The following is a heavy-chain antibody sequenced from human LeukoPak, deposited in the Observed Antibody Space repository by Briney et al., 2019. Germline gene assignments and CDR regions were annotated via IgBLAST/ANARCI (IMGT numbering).Heavy chain of an antibody. CDR1: GGSISSGGYY. CDR3: ARITGGYDFWSGYYTESHYYYYMDV. D-gene: IGHD3-3*01. CDR2: IYHSGST. V-gene: IGHV4-30-2*01. Sequence: SETLSLTCTVSGGSISSGGYYWSWIRQPPGKGLEWIGYIYHSGSTYYNPSLKSRVTISVDRSKNQFSLKLSSVTAADTAVYYCARITGGYDFWSGYYTESHYYYYMDVWGKGTTVTVSS. J-gene: IGHJ6*03.